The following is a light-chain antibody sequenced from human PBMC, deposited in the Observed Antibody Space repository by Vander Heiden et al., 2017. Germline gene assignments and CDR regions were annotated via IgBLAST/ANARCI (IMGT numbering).Light chain of an antibody. J-gene: IGLJ3*02. CDR1: SGDVGAYDY. CDR2: DVT. Sequence: QSALTQPRSVSGSPGQSVTISCSGTSGDVGAYDYVSWYQQHPGKAPKLLIYDVTKWPSGVPDRFSGSKSGNTATLTISGLLTEDEADYYCCSYAGSYTWVFGGGTKVTVL. CDR3: CSYAGSYTWV. V-gene: IGLV2-11*01.